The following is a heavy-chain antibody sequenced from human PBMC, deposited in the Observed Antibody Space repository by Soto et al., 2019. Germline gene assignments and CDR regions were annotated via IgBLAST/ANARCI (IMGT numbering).Heavy chain of an antibody. CDR3: TRDSPYPYNRFD. CDR2: INSDGSET. CDR1: GFTFINYW. V-gene: IGHV3-74*01. Sequence: GGSLRLSCADSGFTFINYWMHWVRQVPGKGLVWVSHINSDGSETRYADSVKGRFTISRDNAKNTLYLQMNSLRAEDTAVYYCTRDSPYPYNRFDWGQGTLVTVSS. D-gene: IGHD1-1*01. J-gene: IGHJ4*02.